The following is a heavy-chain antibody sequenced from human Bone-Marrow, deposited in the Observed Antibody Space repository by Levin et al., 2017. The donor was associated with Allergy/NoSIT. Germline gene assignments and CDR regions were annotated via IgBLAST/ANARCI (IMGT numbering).Heavy chain of an antibody. J-gene: IGHJ4*02. CDR2: IIPIVDMT. D-gene: IGHD4-17*01. V-gene: IGHV1-69*04. CDR1: GGTFTTYS. CDR3: ARETHGAAFEF. Sequence: SVKVSCKASGGTFTTYSFSWVRQAPGQRLEWMGRIIPIVDMTDYAQKFQGRLTITADRSTSTAYMELSSLRSEDTAVYYCARETHGAAFEFWGQGTLVTVSS.